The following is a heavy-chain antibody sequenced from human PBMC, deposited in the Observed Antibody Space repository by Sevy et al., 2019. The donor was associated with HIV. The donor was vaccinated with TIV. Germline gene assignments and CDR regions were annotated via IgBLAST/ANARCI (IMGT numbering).Heavy chain of an antibody. CDR1: GYTFTSYG. J-gene: IGHJ5*02. CDR3: ARVITTVVTDNWFDP. CDR2: ISAYNGNK. Sequence: ASVKVSCKASGYTFTSYGISWVRQAPGQGLEWMGWISAYNGNKNYAQRLQGRVTMTTDTSTSTAYMELRSLRSDDTAVYYCARVITTVVTDNWFDPWGQGTLVTVSS. D-gene: IGHD4-17*01. V-gene: IGHV1-18*01.